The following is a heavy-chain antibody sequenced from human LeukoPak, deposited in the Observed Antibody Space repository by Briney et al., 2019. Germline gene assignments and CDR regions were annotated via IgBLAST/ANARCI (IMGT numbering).Heavy chain of an antibody. CDR2: IFYTGST. CDR3: ARGRYGEYPHDAFDI. CDR1: GGSISSSIYY. Sequence: SETLSLTCTVSGGSISSSIYYWGWIRQPPGKGLEWIGSIFYTGSTYYNPSLKSRVTISVDTSKNQFSLKVSSVTAADTAVYYCARGRYGEYPHDAFDIWGQGTMVTVSS. J-gene: IGHJ3*02. D-gene: IGHD4-17*01. V-gene: IGHV4-39*07.